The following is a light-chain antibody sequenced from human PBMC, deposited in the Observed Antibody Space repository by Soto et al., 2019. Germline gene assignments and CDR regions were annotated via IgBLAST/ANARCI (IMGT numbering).Light chain of an antibody. Sequence: QSALTQPASVSGSPGQSITISCTGTSSDVGGDKYVSWYQQHPGKAPKLIIYEVSNRPSGVSNRFSGSKSANTASLTISGLQAEDEADYYCSSYTSTNTVVFGGGTKVTVL. CDR3: SSYTSTNTVV. V-gene: IGLV2-14*01. CDR2: EVS. CDR1: SSDVGGDKY. J-gene: IGLJ2*01.